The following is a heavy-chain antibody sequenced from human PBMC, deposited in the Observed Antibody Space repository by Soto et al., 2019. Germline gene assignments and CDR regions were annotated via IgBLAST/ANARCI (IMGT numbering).Heavy chain of an antibody. CDR2: IWYDGCNK. J-gene: IGHJ4*02. V-gene: IGHV3-33*01. D-gene: IGHD2-15*01. CDR1: GFTFSSYG. Sequence: GGSLRLSCAASGFTFSSYGMHWVRQAPGKGLEWVAVIWYDGCNKYYAESVKGRFTISRDNSKNTLYLQMNSLRDEDTAVYYCAREGLVVVADTYYFDYWGQGTLVTVSS. CDR3: AREGLVVVADTYYFDY.